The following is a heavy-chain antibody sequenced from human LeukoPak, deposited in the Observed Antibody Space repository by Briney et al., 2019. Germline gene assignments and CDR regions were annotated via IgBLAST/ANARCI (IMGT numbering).Heavy chain of an antibody. V-gene: IGHV4-39*01. J-gene: IGHJ4*02. Sequence: SETLSLTCPVSGGSISSSSYYWGWIRQPPGKGLEWIGSIYYSGSTYYNPSLKSRVTISVDTSKNQFSLKLSSVTAADTAVYYCARLQRWLHHFDYWGQGTLVTVSS. CDR2: IYYSGST. CDR1: GGSISSSSYY. CDR3: ARLQRWLHHFDY. D-gene: IGHD5-24*01.